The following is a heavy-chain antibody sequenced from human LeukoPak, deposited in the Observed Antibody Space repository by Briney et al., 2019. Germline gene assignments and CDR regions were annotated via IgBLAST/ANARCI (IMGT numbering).Heavy chain of an antibody. CDR3: SKRGIPFVFDP. J-gene: IGHJ5*02. Sequence: GGSLRLSCAASGFTFSSYVVSCGPDAPGKGREWGSAVSGSGGSTSYTDSVKCRLTITRDNSNNTLYLQMNSLRAEDTTADYCSKRGIPFVFDPWGQGTLVTVSS. CDR1: GFTFSSYV. D-gene: IGHD3-16*01. V-gene: IGHV3-23*01. CDR2: VSGSGGST.